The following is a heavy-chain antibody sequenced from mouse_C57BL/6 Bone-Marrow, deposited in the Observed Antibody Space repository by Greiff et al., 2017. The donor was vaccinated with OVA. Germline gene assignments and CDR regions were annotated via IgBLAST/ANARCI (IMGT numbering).Heavy chain of an antibody. D-gene: IGHD1-1*01. V-gene: IGHV1-69*01. J-gene: IGHJ4*01. CDR3: ARSDYYGSSYHYAMDY. CDR1: GYTFTSYW. Sequence: QVQLQQPGAELVMPGASVKLSCKASGYTFTSYWMHWVKQRPGQGLEWIGEIDPSDSYTNYNQKFKGKSTLTVDKSSSTAYMQLSSLTSEDSAVYYCARSDYYGSSYHYAMDYWGQGTSVTVSS. CDR2: IDPSDSYT.